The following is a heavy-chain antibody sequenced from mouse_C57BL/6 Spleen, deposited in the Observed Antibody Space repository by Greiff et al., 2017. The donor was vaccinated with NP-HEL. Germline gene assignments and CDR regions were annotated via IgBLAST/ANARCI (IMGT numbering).Heavy chain of an antibody. J-gene: IGHJ4*01. D-gene: IGHD1-1*01. CDR3: ARCDTTVGYAMDY. V-gene: IGHV1-53*01. CDR1: GYTFTSYW. CDR2: INPSNGGT. Sequence: VQLQQPGTELVKPGASVKLSCKASGYTFTSYWMHWVKQRPGQGLEWIGNINPSNGGTNYNEKFKSKATLTVDKSSSTAYMQLSSLTSEDSAVYYCARCDTTVGYAMDYWGQGTSVTVSS.